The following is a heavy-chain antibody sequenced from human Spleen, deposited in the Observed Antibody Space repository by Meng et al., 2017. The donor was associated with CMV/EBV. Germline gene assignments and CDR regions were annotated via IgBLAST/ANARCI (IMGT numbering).Heavy chain of an antibody. CDR1: EFTFSNYW. D-gene: IGHD6-13*01. CDR3: TRGFGSSSWKVGSFDI. V-gene: IGHV3-74*01. J-gene: IGHJ3*02. Sequence: GGPLRLSCAASEFTFSNYWMYWVRQAPGKGLVWVSRLNTDGSTTSYPDSVRGRFTISRDNAKNTLYLQMNSLRDEDTALYRCTRGFGSSSWKVGSFDIWGQGTVVTVSS. CDR2: LNTDGSTT.